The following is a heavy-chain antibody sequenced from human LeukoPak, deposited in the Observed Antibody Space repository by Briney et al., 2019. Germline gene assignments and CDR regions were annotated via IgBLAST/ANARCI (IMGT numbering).Heavy chain of an antibody. CDR2: IHPSGIT. J-gene: IGHJ4*02. Sequence: SQTLSLTCTVSGGSLTIGSYYWTWIRHYPGKGLEWIGYIHPSGITDYNPSLKSRVTMSLAMSQNRFSLKLTSVTAADTAIYYCARGQDAFKTGYWGQGTLVTVSS. D-gene: IGHD5-24*01. CDR1: GGSLTIGSYY. V-gene: IGHV4-31*03. CDR3: ARGQDAFKTGY.